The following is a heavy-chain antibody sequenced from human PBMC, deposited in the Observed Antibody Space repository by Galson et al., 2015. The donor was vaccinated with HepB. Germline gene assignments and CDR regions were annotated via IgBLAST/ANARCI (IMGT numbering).Heavy chain of an antibody. D-gene: IGHD3-10*01. CDR1: GFTFSSYS. Sequence: SLRLSCAASGFTFSSYSMNWVRQAPGKGLEWVSYISSSSSTIYCADSVKGRFTISRDNAKNSLYLQMNSLRDEDTAVYYCARGSHYYGSGSYLDYWGQGTLVTVSS. V-gene: IGHV3-48*02. CDR2: ISSSSSTI. J-gene: IGHJ4*02. CDR3: ARGSHYYGSGSYLDY.